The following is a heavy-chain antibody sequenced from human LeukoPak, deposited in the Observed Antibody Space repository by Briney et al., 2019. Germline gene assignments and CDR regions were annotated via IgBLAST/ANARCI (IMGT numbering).Heavy chain of an antibody. CDR2: IYYSGST. V-gene: IGHV4-39*07. Sequence: SETLSLTCTVSGGSISSSSYYWGWIRQPPGKGLEWIGSIYYSGSTYYNPSLQSRVTISVDTSKNQFSLKLSSVTAADTAVYYCARGQFGSIAVAGIDYWGQGTLVTVSS. CDR1: GGSISSSSYY. J-gene: IGHJ4*02. D-gene: IGHD6-19*01. CDR3: ARGQFGSIAVAGIDY.